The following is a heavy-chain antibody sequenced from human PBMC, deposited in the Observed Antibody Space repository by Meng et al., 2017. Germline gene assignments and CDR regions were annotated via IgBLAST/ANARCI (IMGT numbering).Heavy chain of an antibody. D-gene: IGHD3-22*01. CDR3: ARVVSPRVGASFDN. Sequence: GESLKISCAASGFTFSSYSMNWVRQAPGKGLEWVSSISSSSSYIHYADSVKGRFTISRDNAKNSLYLQMNSLRAEDTAVYYCARVVSPRVGASFDNWGQGTMVTVSS. CDR1: GFTFSSYS. V-gene: IGHV3-21*01. J-gene: IGHJ3*02. CDR2: ISSSSSYI.